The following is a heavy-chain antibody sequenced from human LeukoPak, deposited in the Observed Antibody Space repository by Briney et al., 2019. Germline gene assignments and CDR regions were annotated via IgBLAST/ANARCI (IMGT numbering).Heavy chain of an antibody. CDR2: ISSSTTYI. CDR3: ARENNMRYYDSSGYSSDY. D-gene: IGHD3-22*01. Sequence: GGSLRLSXTASGFTFSAYSMNWVRQAPGKGLEWVSSISSSTTYIYYADSVKGRFTISRDNAKNLLYLQMNSLRAEDTAIYYCARENNMRYYDSSGYSSDYWGQGTLVTVSS. V-gene: IGHV3-21*01. CDR1: GFTFSAYS. J-gene: IGHJ4*02.